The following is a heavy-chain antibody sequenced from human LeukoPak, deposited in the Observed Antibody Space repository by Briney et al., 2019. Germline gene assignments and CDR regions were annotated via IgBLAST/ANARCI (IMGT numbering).Heavy chain of an antibody. CDR2: INPNSGGT. Sequence: ASVKVSCKASGYTFTGYYMHWVRQAPGQGLEWMGWINPNSGGTNYAQKLQGRVTMTRDTSISTAYMELSRLRSDDTAVYYCAREYAGGSGSFDPWGQGTLVTVSS. V-gene: IGHV1-2*02. D-gene: IGHD3-10*01. J-gene: IGHJ5*02. CDR1: GYTFTGYY. CDR3: AREYAGGSGSFDP.